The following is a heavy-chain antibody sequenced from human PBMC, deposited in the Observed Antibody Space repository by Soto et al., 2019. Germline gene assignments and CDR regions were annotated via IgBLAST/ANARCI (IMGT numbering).Heavy chain of an antibody. CDR3: ARLSGDHSAFFSYGMDA. CDR2: ISGSGAST. Sequence: GGSLRLSCVGSEFTFSLYVIGWVRQAPGKGPEWVSFISGSGASTYYADSVKGRFAISRDNSKNTVYLQMNSLRADDTAVYYCARLSGDHSAFFSYGMDAWGQGTTVTVSS. V-gene: IGHV3-23*01. D-gene: IGHD2-21*01. CDR1: EFTFSLYV. J-gene: IGHJ6*02.